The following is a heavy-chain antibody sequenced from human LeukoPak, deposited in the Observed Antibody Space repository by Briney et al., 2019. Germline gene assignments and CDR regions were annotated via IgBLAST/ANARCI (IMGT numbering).Heavy chain of an antibody. Sequence: SVKVSCKASGGTFGSYAISWVRQAPGQGLEWMGGLITIFGTANYAQKFQGRVTITADESTSTDYMELSSLRSEDTAVYYCARGNVDTAMDYWGQGTLVTVSS. D-gene: IGHD5-18*01. CDR2: LITIFGTA. V-gene: IGHV1-69*13. CDR1: GGTFGSYA. CDR3: ARGNVDTAMDY. J-gene: IGHJ4*02.